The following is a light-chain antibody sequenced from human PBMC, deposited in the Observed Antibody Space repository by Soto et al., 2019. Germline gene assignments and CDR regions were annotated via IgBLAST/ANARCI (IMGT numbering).Light chain of an antibody. CDR1: SSDVGGYND. J-gene: IGLJ1*01. V-gene: IGLV2-14*01. Sequence: QSALTQPASVSGSPGQSINISCTGTSSDVGGYNDVSWYQQHPGKAPKLMIYDVSNRPSGVPNRFSGSKSGNTASLTISALQAEDEADYYCSSYTRSSTLYVFGTGTKLTVL. CDR2: DVS. CDR3: SSYTRSSTLYV.